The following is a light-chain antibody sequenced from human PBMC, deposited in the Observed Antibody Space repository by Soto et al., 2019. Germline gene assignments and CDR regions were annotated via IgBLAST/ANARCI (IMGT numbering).Light chain of an antibody. J-gene: IGKJ1*01. CDR2: GAS. CDR1: QGISDF. CDR3: QQYNNWPPWT. V-gene: IGKV1-27*01. Sequence: DIQMTQSPSSVSASVGDRVTITCRASQGISDFLAWYQQKPGKVPKVLIYGASTLQSGVPPRFSGSGSGTDFTLTISTLQPEDVATYYCQQYNNWPPWTFGQGTKVEIK.